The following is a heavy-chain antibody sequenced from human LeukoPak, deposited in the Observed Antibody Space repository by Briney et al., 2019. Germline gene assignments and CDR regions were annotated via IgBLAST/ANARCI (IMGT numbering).Heavy chain of an antibody. Sequence: GGSLRLSCAASGFTFSSHNMNWVRQAPGKGLEWVSAISGNGANTYYADSVKGRFTISRDNSRNTVYLQMNSLRGEDTAVYYCGRITMVRGVIITPIDYWGQGTLVTVSS. D-gene: IGHD3-10*01. V-gene: IGHV3-23*01. CDR3: GRITMVRGVIITPIDY. CDR1: GFTFSSHN. J-gene: IGHJ4*02. CDR2: ISGNGANT.